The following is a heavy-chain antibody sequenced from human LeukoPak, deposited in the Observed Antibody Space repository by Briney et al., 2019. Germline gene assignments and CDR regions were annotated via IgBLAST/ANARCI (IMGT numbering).Heavy chain of an antibody. D-gene: IGHD2-21*02. CDR1: GGSISSYY. CDR3: ARRVVVTAISQWGNWFDP. J-gene: IGHJ5*02. V-gene: IGHV4-59*08. Sequence: PSETLSLTCTVSGGSISSYYWSWIRQPPGKGLEWIGYIYYSGSTNYNPSLKSRVTISVDTSKNQFSLKLSSVTAADTAVYYCARRVVVTAISQWGNWFDPWGQGTWSPSPQ. CDR2: IYYSGST.